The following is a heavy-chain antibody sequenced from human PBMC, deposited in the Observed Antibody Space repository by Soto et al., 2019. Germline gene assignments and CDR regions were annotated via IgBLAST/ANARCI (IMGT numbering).Heavy chain of an antibody. J-gene: IGHJ6*02. CDR3: TRHRTGKAXEG. D-gene: IGHD3-3*01. V-gene: IGHV3-33*05. Sequence: GSLRLSCAASGFTFSSYGMHWLRQAPGKGLEWVAVISYDGSNKYYADSVKGRFTISRDNSNNTLYLQMXXLRAXXXXLXXXTRHRTGKAXEGWGQXAXXTVS. CDR2: ISYDGSNK. CDR1: GFTFSSYG.